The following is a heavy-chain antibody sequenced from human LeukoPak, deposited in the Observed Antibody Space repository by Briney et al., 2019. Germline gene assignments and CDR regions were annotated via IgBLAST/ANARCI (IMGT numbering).Heavy chain of an antibody. J-gene: IGHJ4*02. D-gene: IGHD4-17*01. CDR1: GGSISSGGYS. CDR3: ARGHESDYGDSDYFDY. CDR2: IYHSGST. V-gene: IGHV4-30-2*01. Sequence: SQTLSLTCAVSGGSISSGGYSWSWIRQPPGKGLEWIGYIYHSGSTYYNPSLKSRVTISVDRSKNQFSLKLSSVTAADTAVYYCARGHESDYGDSDYFDYWGQGTLVTVSS.